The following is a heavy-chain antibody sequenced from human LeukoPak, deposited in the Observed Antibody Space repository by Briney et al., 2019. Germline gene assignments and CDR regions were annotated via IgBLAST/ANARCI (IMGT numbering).Heavy chain of an antibody. J-gene: IGHJ5*02. CDR3: AKDLGITMIRGAMEFHP. CDR2: RRYDGSNE. CDR1: GFILNNYG. Sequence: GGSLRLSCAASGFILNNYGMHWVRQVPGKGLEWVAYRRYDGSNEYNRDSVKGRLTISRDNSKNMVYLQMNSLRADDTAVYYCAKDLGITMIRGAMEFHPWAQGTLVTVSS. V-gene: IGHV3-30*02. D-gene: IGHD3-10*01.